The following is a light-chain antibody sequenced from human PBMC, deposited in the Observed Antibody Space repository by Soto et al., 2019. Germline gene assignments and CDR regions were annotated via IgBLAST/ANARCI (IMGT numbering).Light chain of an antibody. CDR2: GAS. V-gene: IGKV3-20*01. J-gene: IGKJ4*01. Sequence: TQSPSSFSASTGDRVTITCRASQSVSSRYLAWYQQKPGQAPRLLIYGASSRATGIPDRFSGSGSGTVFTLTISRLEPEDFAVYYCQQYGRSPLTFGGGTKGEIK. CDR1: QSVSSRY. CDR3: QQYGRSPLT.